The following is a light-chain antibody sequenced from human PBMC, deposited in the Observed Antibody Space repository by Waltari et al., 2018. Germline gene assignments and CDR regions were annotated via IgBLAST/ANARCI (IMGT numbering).Light chain of an antibody. CDR3: CSFEDTWV. CDR1: VSYL. V-gene: IGLV2-11*01. J-gene: IGLJ3*02. Sequence: QSALTQPRSVSGSAGQSVTIPCPGTVSYLVSWYQQLPGKAPQLVIYDVSKPPSGVPDRFSRSKSGTSASLTVSELQAEDEADYYCCSFEDTWVFGGGTKLTVL. CDR2: DVS.